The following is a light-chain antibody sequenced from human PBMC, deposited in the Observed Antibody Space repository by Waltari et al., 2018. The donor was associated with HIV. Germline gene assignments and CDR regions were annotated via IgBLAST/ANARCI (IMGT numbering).Light chain of an antibody. Sequence: EIVLTQSPGTLSLSPGERATLSCRASQSVSNAYLTWYQQRRGQAPRLLIYGTSIRATGIPDRFSGSWSGTDFTLTIGRLEPEDFAVYYCQHYGGSSWTFGQGTEVEIK. V-gene: IGKV3-20*01. CDR2: GTS. J-gene: IGKJ1*01. CDR3: QHYGGSSWT. CDR1: QSVSNAY.